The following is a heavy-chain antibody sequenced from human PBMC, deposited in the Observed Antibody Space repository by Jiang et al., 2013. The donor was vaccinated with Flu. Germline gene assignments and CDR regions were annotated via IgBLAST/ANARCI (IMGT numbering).Heavy chain of an antibody. Sequence: GSGLVKPSETLSLTCTVSGFSMSSAYFWGWIRQPPGKGLEWIASISHSGSAYYNPSLKSRVTISLDTSKNQFSLKLSSVTAADTAVYYCARASTSARRFYYFDY. J-gene: IGHJ4*01. CDR2: ISHSGSA. CDR1: GFSMSSAYF. D-gene: IGHD2-2*01. CDR3: ARASTSARRFYYFDY. V-gene: IGHV4-38-2*02.